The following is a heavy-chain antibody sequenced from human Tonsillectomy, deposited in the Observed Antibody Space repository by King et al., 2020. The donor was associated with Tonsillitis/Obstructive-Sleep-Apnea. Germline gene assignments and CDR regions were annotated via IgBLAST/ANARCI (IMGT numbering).Heavy chain of an antibody. D-gene: IGHD5-12*01. CDR1: GYSFTSYW. J-gene: IGHJ3*02. V-gene: IGHV5-10-1*01. CDR3: ARGGIGYDFAFDI. CDR2: IVPGGSYS. Sequence: ERQLVQSGAEVKEPGESLRISCKGSGYSFTSYWINWVRQMPGKGLEWRGRIVPGGSYSNYSPSFQGHVTFSVDKSISTAHLQWSSLRASDNAMYYCARGGIGYDFAFDIWGQGTMVTISS.